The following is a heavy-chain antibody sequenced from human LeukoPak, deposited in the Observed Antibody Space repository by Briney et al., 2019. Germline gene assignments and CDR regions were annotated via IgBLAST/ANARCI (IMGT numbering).Heavy chain of an antibody. J-gene: IGHJ3*02. Sequence: ASVRVSCKASGYTFTSSEIHRVRQAPGQGLEWMGWLNPNSGNTGYAQKFQGRVTFTRESSTSTAYMEGTRLRSEDTAVYYCARAPSRSFDIWGQGTMVTVSS. CDR2: LNPNSGNT. CDR1: GYTFTSSE. CDR3: ARAPSRSFDI. V-gene: IGHV1-8*03. D-gene: IGHD3-16*02.